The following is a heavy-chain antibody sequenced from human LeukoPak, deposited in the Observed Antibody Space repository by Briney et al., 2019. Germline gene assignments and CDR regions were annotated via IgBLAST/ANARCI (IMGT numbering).Heavy chain of an antibody. V-gene: IGHV4-4*07. CDR1: GGSISSYY. Sequence: SETLSLTCTVSGGSISSYYWSWIRQPAGKGLEWIGRIYTSGSTNYNPSLKSRVTMSVDTSKNQFSLKLSSVTAADTAVYYCARSKRWIQLWEPFDYWGQGTLVTVSS. D-gene: IGHD5-18*01. J-gene: IGHJ4*02. CDR3: ARSKRWIQLWEPFDY. CDR2: IYTSGST.